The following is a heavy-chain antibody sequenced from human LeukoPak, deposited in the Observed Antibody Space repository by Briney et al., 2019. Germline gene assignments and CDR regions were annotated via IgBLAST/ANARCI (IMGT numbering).Heavy chain of an antibody. V-gene: IGHV3-21*01. D-gene: IGHD3-22*01. J-gene: IGHJ4*02. Sequence: GGALRLSCAASGVSSSSYSMNWVRQAPGKGLEWVSSISSSSSYIYYADSVKGRFTISRDNAKNSLYLQMNSLRAEDTAVYYCARDDSSGYYAYNFDYWGQGTLVTVSS. CDR2: ISSSSSYI. CDR1: GVSSSSYS. CDR3: ARDDSSGYYAYNFDY.